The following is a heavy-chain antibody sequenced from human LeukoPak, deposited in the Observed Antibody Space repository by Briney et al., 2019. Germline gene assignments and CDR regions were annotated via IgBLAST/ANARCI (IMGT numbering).Heavy chain of an antibody. D-gene: IGHD3-3*01. CDR2: IYYSGST. CDR1: GGSISSSSYY. CDR3: ARGNYDFWRSFDY. J-gene: IGHJ4*02. Sequence: SETLSLTCTVSGGSISSSSYYWGWIRQPPGKGLEWIGSIYYSGSTYYNPSLKSRVTISVDTSKNQFSLKLSSVTAADTAVYYCARGNYDFWRSFDYWGQGTLVTVSS. V-gene: IGHV4-39*07.